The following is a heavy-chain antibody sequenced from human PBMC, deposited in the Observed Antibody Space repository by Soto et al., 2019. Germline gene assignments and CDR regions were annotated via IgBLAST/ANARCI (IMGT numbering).Heavy chain of an antibody. CDR1: GFTVSSNY. J-gene: IGHJ4*02. Sequence: EVQLVESGGGLIQPGGSLRLSCAASGFTVSSNYMSWVRQAPGKGLEWVSVIYSGGSTYYADSVKGRFTISRDNSKNTLYLQMNSLRAEDTAVYYCASSLDFWSGLFDYWGQETLVTVSS. D-gene: IGHD3-3*01. V-gene: IGHV3-53*01. CDR2: IYSGGST. CDR3: ASSLDFWSGLFDY.